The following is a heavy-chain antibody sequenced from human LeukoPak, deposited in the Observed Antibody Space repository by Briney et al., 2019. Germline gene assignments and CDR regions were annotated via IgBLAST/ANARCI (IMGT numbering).Heavy chain of an antibody. CDR3: TRGVKEMQNY. CDR1: GFSVRDYS. J-gene: IGHJ4*02. Sequence: AGGSLRLSCAVSGFSVRDYSMNWVRQVPGKGLDWVSFISIKGDTRYYADSVKGRFTISRDNAKNSLYLQMNSLRDEDTAVYYCTRGVKEMQNYWGRGTLVTVSS. CDR2: ISIKGDTR. D-gene: IGHD3-22*01. V-gene: IGHV3-48*02.